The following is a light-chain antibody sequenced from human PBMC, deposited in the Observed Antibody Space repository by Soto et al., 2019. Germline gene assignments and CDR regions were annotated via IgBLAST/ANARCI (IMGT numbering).Light chain of an antibody. CDR2: KTS. CDR3: QHYHDYYWT. CDR1: QSISVW. J-gene: IGKJ1*01. V-gene: IGKV1-5*03. Sequence: DIDMTQSPSTLSASVGDRVTITCRASQSISVWLAWYQQKPGKAPNLLIYKTSSLETGVPSRFSGSGSGTEFTLTISSLQPDDFAAYYCQHYHDYYWTFGQGTKVEIK.